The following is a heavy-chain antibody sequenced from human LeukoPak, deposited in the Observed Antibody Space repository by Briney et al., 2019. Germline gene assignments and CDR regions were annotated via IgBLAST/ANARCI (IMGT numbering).Heavy chain of an antibody. J-gene: IGHJ4*02. D-gene: IGHD5-24*01. Sequence: GGSLRLSCAASGFTFSHYLMHWVRQAPGKGLEWVSAISSSSSYIYYADSIKGRFTISRDNAENSLYPQMNSLRSVDTAVYFCARGEEKATITALYSWGQGTLVTVSS. CDR1: GFTFSHYL. CDR2: ISSSSSYI. CDR3: ARGEEKATITALYS. V-gene: IGHV3-21*01.